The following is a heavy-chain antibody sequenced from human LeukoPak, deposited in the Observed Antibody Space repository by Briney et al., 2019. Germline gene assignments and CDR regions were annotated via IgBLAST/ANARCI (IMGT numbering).Heavy chain of an antibody. CDR1: GYTFTGYY. CDR3: ARDYGGNSDTVDY. J-gene: IGHJ4*02. D-gene: IGHD4-23*01. CDR2: INPNSGGT. Sequence: WASVKVSCKASGYTFTGYYMHWVRQAPGQGLEWMGWINPNSGGTNYAQKFQGRVTMTRDTSISTAYMELSRLRSDDTAVYYCARDYGGNSDTVDYWGQGTLVTVSS. V-gene: IGHV1-2*02.